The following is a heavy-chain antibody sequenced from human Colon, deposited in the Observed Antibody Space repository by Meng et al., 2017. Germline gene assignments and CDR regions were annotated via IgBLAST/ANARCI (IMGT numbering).Heavy chain of an antibody. D-gene: IGHD3-22*01. CDR2: ITASGDGA. J-gene: IGHJ5*02. Sequence: EMHLVESGGTLIQPGGSLRLSCVASGFTFSSYAMSWLRQAPGKGLEWVSTITASGDGANYAESVKGRFTITRDSSKNTVSLQMNSLRVEDTAVYYCARGHYDQFSLDPWGQGTLVTVSS. CDR1: GFTFSSYA. V-gene: IGHV3-23*04. CDR3: ARGHYDQFSLDP.